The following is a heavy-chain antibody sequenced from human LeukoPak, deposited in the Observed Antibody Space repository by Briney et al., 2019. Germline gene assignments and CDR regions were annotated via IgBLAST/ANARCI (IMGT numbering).Heavy chain of an antibody. D-gene: IGHD2-2*01. CDR2: IIPIFGTA. CDR3: AVTLKYQLLDYFDY. J-gene: IGHJ4*02. V-gene: IGHV1-69*13. Sequence: ASVRVSCKASGGTFSSYAISWVRQAPGQGLEWMGGIIPIFGTANYAQKFQGRVTITADESTSTAYMELSSLRSEDTAVYYCAVTLKYQLLDYFDYWGQGTLVTVSS. CDR1: GGTFSSYA.